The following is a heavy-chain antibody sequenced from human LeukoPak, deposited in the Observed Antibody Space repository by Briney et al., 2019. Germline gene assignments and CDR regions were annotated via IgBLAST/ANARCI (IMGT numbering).Heavy chain of an antibody. Sequence: SETLSLTCTVSGGSISSSSYYWGWIRQPPGKGLEWIGSIYYSGSTYYNPSLKSRVTISVDTSKNQFSLKLSSVTAADTAVYYCARQSWSSSWLYYYYYYYMDVWGKGTTVTISS. J-gene: IGHJ6*03. D-gene: IGHD6-13*01. V-gene: IGHV4-39*01. CDR1: GGSISSSSYY. CDR2: IYYSGST. CDR3: ARQSWSSSWLYYYYYYYMDV.